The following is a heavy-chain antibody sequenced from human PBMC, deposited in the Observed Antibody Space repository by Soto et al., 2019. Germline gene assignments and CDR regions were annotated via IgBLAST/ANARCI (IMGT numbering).Heavy chain of an antibody. D-gene: IGHD3-22*01. Sequence: PGESLKISCKGSGYSFTSYWIGWVRQMPGKGLEWMGIIYPGDSDTRYSPSFQGQVTISADKSISTAYLQWSSLKASDTAMYYCARRSINYYGSSGYHVDAFDIWGQGTMVTVSS. CDR3: ARRSINYYGSSGYHVDAFDI. V-gene: IGHV5-51*01. CDR2: IYPGDSDT. J-gene: IGHJ3*02. CDR1: GYSFTSYW.